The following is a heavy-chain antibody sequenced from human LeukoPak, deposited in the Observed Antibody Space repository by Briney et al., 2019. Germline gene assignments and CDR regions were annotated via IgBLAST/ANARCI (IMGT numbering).Heavy chain of an antibody. Sequence: GGSLRLSCAASGFTFDDYAMHWVRQVPGKRPVWVSRINDDGSDTVYADSVRGRFTTSRDDAKNTVYLQMNNLRAEDTAVYHCVRGGPSTWSWGQGTLVTVSS. D-gene: IGHD2-15*01. J-gene: IGHJ5*02. CDR2: INDDGSDT. CDR3: VRGGPSTWS. V-gene: IGHV3-74*01. CDR1: GFTFDDYA.